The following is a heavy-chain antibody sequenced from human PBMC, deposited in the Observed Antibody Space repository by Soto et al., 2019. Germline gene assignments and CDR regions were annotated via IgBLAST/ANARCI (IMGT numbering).Heavy chain of an antibody. D-gene: IGHD5-12*01. V-gene: IGHV3-33*01. CDR1: GFTFSSYG. CDR2: IWYDGSNK. CDR3: ARDARRGGYDDFYYYYGMDV. J-gene: IGHJ6*02. Sequence: GGSLRLSCAASGFTFSSYGMHWVRQAPGKGLEWVAVIWYDGSNKYYADSVKGRFTISRDNSKNTLYLQMNSLRAEDTAVYYCARDARRGGYDDFYYYYGMDVWGQGTTVTVSS.